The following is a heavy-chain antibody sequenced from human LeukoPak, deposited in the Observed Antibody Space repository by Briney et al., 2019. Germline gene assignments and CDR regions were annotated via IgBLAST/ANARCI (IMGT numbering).Heavy chain of an antibody. CDR1: GFTFSSYG. CDR3: ATDRGGGSYRGGYFDC. J-gene: IGHJ4*02. CDR2: IWYDGSNK. V-gene: IGHV3-33*01. Sequence: QTGGSLRLSCAASGFTFSSYGMHWVRQAPGKGLEWLAVIWYDGSNKYYADSVKGRFTISRDNSKNTLYLQMNSLRAEDAAVYYWATDRGGGSYRGGYFDCWGQGTLVTVPS. D-gene: IGHD3-16*02.